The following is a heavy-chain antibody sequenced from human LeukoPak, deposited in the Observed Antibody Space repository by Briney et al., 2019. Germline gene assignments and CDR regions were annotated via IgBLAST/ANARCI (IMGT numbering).Heavy chain of an antibody. CDR1: GGSFSGYY. J-gene: IGHJ5*02. D-gene: IGHD4-17*01. V-gene: IGHV4-34*01. CDR3: ARGVHYGLPYSWFDP. Sequence: SETLSLTCAVYGGSFSGYYWSWIRKPPGKGLEWIGEINHSGSTNYNPSLKSRVTISVDTSKTQFSLKLSSVTAADTAVYYCARGVHYGLPYSWFDPWGQGTLVTVSS. CDR2: INHSGST.